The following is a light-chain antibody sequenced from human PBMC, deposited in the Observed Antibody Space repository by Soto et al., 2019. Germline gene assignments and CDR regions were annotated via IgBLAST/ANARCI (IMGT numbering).Light chain of an antibody. CDR1: QSVSGW. Sequence: DIQTAQSPSTLSASVGDTVTVTCRASQSVSGWLAWYQQKPGKAPKFLIYATSTFQSGVPSRCSGGGSGTEFTLTISSLQPEDFATYYCHQDFNLPWTFCQGTKVDIK. V-gene: IGKV1-5*01. CDR3: HQDFNLPWT. CDR2: ATS. J-gene: IGKJ1*01.